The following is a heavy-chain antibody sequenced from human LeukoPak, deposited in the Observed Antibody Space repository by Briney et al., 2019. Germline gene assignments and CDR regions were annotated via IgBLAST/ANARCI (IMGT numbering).Heavy chain of an antibody. CDR2: INACNGNT. Sequence: ASVKVSCKASGYTFSYYGISWVRQAPGQGLEWMGWINACNGNTDYAQKFQGRVTMTTDTSTSTAYMELRSLRSDDTAVYYCARGDSSGYQSVYYDMDVWGQGTTVTVSS. CDR3: ARGDSSGYQSVYYDMDV. D-gene: IGHD3-22*01. J-gene: IGHJ6*01. CDR1: GYTFSYYG. V-gene: IGHV1-18*01.